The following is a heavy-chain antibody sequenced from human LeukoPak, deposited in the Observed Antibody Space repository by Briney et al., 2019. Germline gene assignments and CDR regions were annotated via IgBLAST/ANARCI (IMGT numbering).Heavy chain of an antibody. CDR3: ARGGVTPYYFDY. J-gene: IGHJ4*02. CDR1: VGSISSYY. D-gene: IGHD3-16*01. V-gene: IGHV4-59*08. CDR2: ISYSGNT. Sequence: SETLSLTCTVSVGSISSYYWSWIRQPPGKGLEWIDYISYSGNTNYNPSLKSRVDISVDKSKNQFSLKLSSVTAADTAVYSCARGGVTPYYFDYWGQGTLVTVST.